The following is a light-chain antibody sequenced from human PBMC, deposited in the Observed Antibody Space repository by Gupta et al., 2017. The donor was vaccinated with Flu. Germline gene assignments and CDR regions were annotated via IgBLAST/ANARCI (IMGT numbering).Light chain of an antibody. CDR2: DAS. J-gene: IGKJ2*03. V-gene: IGKV3-11*01. CDR1: QSISTF. CDR3: QQRSNWPRYS. Sequence: IVLTQSPATLSLSPGERATLSCRASQSISTFLAWYQHKPGQAPRLLIYDASNRATGIPARFSGSGSGTDFTLTISSLEPEDFAVYYCQQRSNWPRYSFGQGTKLQIK.